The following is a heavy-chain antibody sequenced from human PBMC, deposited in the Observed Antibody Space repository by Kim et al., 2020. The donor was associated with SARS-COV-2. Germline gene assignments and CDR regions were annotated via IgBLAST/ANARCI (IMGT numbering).Heavy chain of an antibody. CDR2: IKEDGSKI. J-gene: IGHJ4*02. CDR1: GFTFSNYW. CDR3: ARDEGDY. V-gene: IGHV3-7*01. Sequence: GGSLRLSCAASGFTFSNYWMMWVRQAPGKGLQWVANIKEDGSKIYYVDSVKGRFTISRDNAKNSLYLQMNGLRDEDTALYYCARDEGDYWGQGTLVNVSS.